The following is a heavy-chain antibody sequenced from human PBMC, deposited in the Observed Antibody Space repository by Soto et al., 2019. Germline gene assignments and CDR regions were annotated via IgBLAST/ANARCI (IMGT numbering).Heavy chain of an antibody. CDR3: ARGNYDILTGYYNFDP. Sequence: GGSLRLSCAASGFTFSSYWMHWVRQAPGKGLVWVSRINSDGSSTSYADSVKGRFTISRDNAKNTLYLQMNSLRAEDTAVYYCARGNYDILTGYYNFDPWGQGTLVTVSS. CDR2: INSDGSST. J-gene: IGHJ5*02. V-gene: IGHV3-74*01. CDR1: GFTFSSYW. D-gene: IGHD3-9*01.